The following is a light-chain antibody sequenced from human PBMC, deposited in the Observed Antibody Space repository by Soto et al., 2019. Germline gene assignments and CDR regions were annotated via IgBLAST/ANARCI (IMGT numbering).Light chain of an antibody. CDR1: QSVSSY. J-gene: IGKJ1*01. Sequence: IVLTQSPATLSLSPGERATLSFRASQSVSSYLSWYQQKPGQAPRLLIYDASNRATGIPARFSGSGSGTDFTLTISSLEPEDFAVYYCQQRSNWPPMWTFGQGTKVDIK. V-gene: IGKV3-11*01. CDR3: QQRSNWPPMWT. CDR2: DAS.